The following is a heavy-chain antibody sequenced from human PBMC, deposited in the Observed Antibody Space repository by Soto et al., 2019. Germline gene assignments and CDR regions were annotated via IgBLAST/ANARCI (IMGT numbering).Heavy chain of an antibody. J-gene: IGHJ3*02. CDR1: GGSVSSGSYF. Sequence: PSETLSLTCTVSGGSVSSGSYFWSWIRQPPGKGLEWIGYVFNSGSTNSNPSLTSRVTILLDTSRNQISLRLSSVTAADTAVYYCARARSGYNIDALDIWGQGTMVTVSS. CDR2: VFNSGST. CDR3: ARARSGYNIDALDI. D-gene: IGHD5-12*01. V-gene: IGHV4-61*01.